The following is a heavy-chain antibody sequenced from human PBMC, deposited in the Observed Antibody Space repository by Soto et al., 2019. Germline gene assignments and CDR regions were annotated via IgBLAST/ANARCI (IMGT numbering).Heavy chain of an antibody. CDR3: ARVPVLRFLEWLPPVGSYIDA. CDR1: DGAFSGYY. V-gene: IGHV4-34*01. CDR2: INHSGST. J-gene: IGHJ6*03. Sequence: SETLSLTCAVYDGAFSGYYWSWIRHPPGKGLEWIGEINHSGSTNYNPSLKSRVTISVDTSKNQFSLKLSSVTAADTAVYYCARVPVLRFLEWLPPVGSYIDARGQGTTVPVSS. D-gene: IGHD3-3*01.